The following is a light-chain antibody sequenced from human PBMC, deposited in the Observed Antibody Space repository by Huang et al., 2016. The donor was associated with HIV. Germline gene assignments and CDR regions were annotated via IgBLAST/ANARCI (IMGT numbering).Light chain of an antibody. J-gene: IGKJ1*01. CDR2: TAS. V-gene: IGKV1-39*01. CDR3: QQSFTVRRT. CDR1: QNIAKS. Sequence: DIQMTQSPPSLSASVGDRVTFTCRADQNIAKSLNWYQRKPGKAPKLLIYTASTLESGVPSRFSGSGSGSHFTLNITNLKPEDFATYYCQQSFTVRRTFG.